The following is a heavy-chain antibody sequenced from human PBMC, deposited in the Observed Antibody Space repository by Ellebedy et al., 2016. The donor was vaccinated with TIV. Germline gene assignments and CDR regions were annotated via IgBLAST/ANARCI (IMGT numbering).Heavy chain of an antibody. V-gene: IGHV2-70*11. CDR2: IDWEDDT. J-gene: IGHJ4*02. Sequence: SGPTLVKPTQTLTLTCTFSGFSLDTSGMSVSWVRQPPGKALEWLARIDWEDDTYFSTSLKTRLTLSKDTSKNQVVLAMTNMTPADTGTYYCARTYGSGSYNVFDYWGQGTLVAVSS. D-gene: IGHD3-10*01. CDR1: GFSLDTSGMS. CDR3: ARTYGSGSYNVFDY.